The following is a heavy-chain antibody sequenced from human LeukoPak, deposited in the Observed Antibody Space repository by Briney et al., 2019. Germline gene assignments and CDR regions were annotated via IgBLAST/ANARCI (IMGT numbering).Heavy chain of an antibody. D-gene: IGHD6-13*01. V-gene: IGHV4-39*07. J-gene: IGHJ4*02. CDR3: ARFYSSSWSYYFDY. CDR2: IYYSGST. CDR1: GGSISSYH. Sequence: SETLSLTCTVSGGSISSYHWSWIRQPPGKGLEWIGSIYYSGSTYYNPSLKSRVTISVDTSKNQFSLKLSSVTAADTAVYYCARFYSSSWSYYFDYWGQGTLVTVSS.